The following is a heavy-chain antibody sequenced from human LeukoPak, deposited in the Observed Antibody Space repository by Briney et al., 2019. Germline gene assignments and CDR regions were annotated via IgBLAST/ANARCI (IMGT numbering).Heavy chain of an antibody. CDR3: ARGGKVGASLFDY. CDR2: IYYSGSP. Sequence: PSETLSLTCSVSGGSIHNYHWSWIRQPPGRGLEWIGYIYYSGSPNYNPSLKSRVTISGDTSKNQFSLNLDSVSAADTAVYYCARGGKVGASLFDYGGQGILVTVSS. D-gene: IGHD1-26*01. V-gene: IGHV4-59*01. CDR1: GGSIHNYH. J-gene: IGHJ4*02.